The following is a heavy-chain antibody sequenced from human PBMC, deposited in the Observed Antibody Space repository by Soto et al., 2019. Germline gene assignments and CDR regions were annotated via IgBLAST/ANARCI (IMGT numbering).Heavy chain of an antibody. CDR1: GGTFSSYT. J-gene: IGHJ4*02. Sequence: QVQLVQSGAEVKKPGSSVKVSCKASGGTFSSYTISWVRQAPGQGLEWMGRIIPILGIANYAQKFQGRVKITADKSTCTAYMGLSSLRSEDTAVYYCARGEDYGDYVFDYWGQGTLVTVSS. CDR3: ARGEDYGDYVFDY. D-gene: IGHD4-17*01. CDR2: IIPILGIA. V-gene: IGHV1-69*02.